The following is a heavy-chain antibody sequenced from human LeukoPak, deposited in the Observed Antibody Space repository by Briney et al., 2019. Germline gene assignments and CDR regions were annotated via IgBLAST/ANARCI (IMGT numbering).Heavy chain of an antibody. J-gene: IGHJ4*02. V-gene: IGHV4-39*01. CDR1: GGSISSSNYY. Sequence: SETLSLTRTVSGGSISSSNYYWGWIRQPPGKGLEWIGSIFYSGRTYYSPSLKSRVTISVDTSKNQFSLKVTPVTAADTAVYYCAGQEGSSWTTYFDYWGQGTLVTVSS. CDR2: IFYSGRT. D-gene: IGHD6-13*01. CDR3: AGQEGSSWTTYFDY.